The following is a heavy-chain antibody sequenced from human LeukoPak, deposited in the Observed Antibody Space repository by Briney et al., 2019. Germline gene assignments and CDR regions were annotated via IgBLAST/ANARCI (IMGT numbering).Heavy chain of an antibody. V-gene: IGHV6-1*01. CDR3: ARSAAGTVDY. Sequence: XXLTCXXXXDSVSXTSDAWNWIRQSPTRGLEWLGGTYYTSNWYNDYPPSVKRRLPINPDTSKNPFSLQLNSVTAEDSAVYYCARSAAGTVDYWGQGTLVTVSS. CDR2: TYYTSNWYN. CDR1: XDSVSXTSDA. D-gene: IGHD6-13*01. J-gene: IGHJ4*02.